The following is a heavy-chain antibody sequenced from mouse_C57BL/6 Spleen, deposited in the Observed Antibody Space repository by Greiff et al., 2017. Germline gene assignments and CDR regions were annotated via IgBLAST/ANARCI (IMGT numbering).Heavy chain of an antibody. J-gene: IGHJ2*01. CDR3: ARWGYYFDY. CDR2: IYPGSGNT. V-gene: IGHV1-76*01. CDR1: GYTFTDYY. Sequence: QVQLLESGAELVRPGASVKLSCKASGYTFTDYYINWVKQRPGQGLEWIARIYPGSGNTYYNEKFKGKATLTAEKSSSTAYMQLSSLTSEDSAVYYCARWGYYFDYWGKGTTLTVSS.